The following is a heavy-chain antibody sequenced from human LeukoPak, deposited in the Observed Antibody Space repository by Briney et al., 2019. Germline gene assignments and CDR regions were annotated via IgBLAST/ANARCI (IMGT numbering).Heavy chain of an antibody. CDR1: GYSFTSYW. CDR3: ARLALSIAAAGTELNGFDP. D-gene: IGHD6-13*01. V-gene: IGHV5-51*01. J-gene: IGHJ5*02. CDR2: IYPGGSDT. Sequence: GESLKISCKGSGYSFTSYWIGWVRQMPGKGLEWMGIIYPGGSDTRYSPSFQGQVTISADKSISTAYLQWSSLKASDTAMYYCARLALSIAAAGTELNGFDPWGQGTLVTVSS.